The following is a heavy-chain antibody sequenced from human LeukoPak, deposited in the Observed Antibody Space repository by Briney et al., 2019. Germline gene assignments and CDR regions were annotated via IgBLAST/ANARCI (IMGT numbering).Heavy chain of an antibody. J-gene: IGHJ4*02. V-gene: IGHV3-7*01. CDR3: AKDAHDYGDYGRYFDY. CDR1: GFTFSSYW. CDR2: IKKDGSEK. Sequence: GGSLRLSCAASGFTFSSYWMSWVRQAPGKGLEWVANIKKDGSEKYSVDSVKGRFTISRDNSKNTLYLQVNSLRAEDTAVYYCAKDAHDYGDYGRYFDYWGQGTLVTVSS. D-gene: IGHD4-17*01.